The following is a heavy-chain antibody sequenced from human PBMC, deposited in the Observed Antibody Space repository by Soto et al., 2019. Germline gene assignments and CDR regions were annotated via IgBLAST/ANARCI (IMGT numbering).Heavy chain of an antibody. J-gene: IGHJ5*01. D-gene: IGHD6-19*01. CDR2: ISGNGGST. CDR3: AGGRGWLITS. V-gene: IGHV3-23*01. Sequence: GGSLRLSCAASGFTFSSCAMGWVRQAPGKGLEWVSGISGNGGSTYYADSVKGRFTISRDNAQNSLYLQTNSLRAEDSAVYYCAGGRGWLITSWGHGTLVTVSS. CDR1: GFTFSSCA.